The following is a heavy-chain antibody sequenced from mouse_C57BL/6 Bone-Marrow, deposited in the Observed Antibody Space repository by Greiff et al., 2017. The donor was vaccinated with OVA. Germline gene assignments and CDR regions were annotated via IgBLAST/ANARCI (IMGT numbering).Heavy chain of an antibody. CDR2: ISDGGSYT. V-gene: IGHV5-4*01. CDR3: ARDERGFQHFAY. J-gene: IGHJ2*01. Sequence: EVQGVESGGGLVKPGGSLKLSCAASGFTFSSYAISWVRQTPEKRLEWVATISDGGSYTYYPDNVKGRFTISRDNAKNKLYLQMSHLKSEDTAMYYCARDERGFQHFAYWGQGTTLTVSS. CDR1: GFTFSSYA.